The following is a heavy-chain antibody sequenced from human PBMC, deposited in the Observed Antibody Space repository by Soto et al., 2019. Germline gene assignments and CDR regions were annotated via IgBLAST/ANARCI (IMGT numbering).Heavy chain of an antibody. V-gene: IGHV2-5*02. CDR1: GFSLSTSGVG. J-gene: IGHJ4*02. CDR3: AHTGAGAYDYVWGSSFDY. D-gene: IGHD3-16*01. CDR2: IYWDDVK. Sequence: QITLKESGPTLVKPTQTLTLTCTFSGFSLSTSGVGVGWIRQPPGKALEWLALIYWDDVKRYSPSLKSRLTITKDTSKNQVVLTMTNMDPVDTATYYCAHTGAGAYDYVWGSSFDYWGQGTLVTVSS.